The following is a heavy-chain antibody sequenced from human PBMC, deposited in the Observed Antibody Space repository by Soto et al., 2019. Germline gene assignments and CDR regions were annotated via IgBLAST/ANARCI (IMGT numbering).Heavy chain of an antibody. Sequence: VQLVESGGGVVQPGRSLRLSCAASGFTFSSYGMHWVRQAPGKGLEWVAVISYDGSNKYYADSVKGRFTISRDNSKNTLYLQMNSLRAEDTAVYYCAKDLGQPYFDYWGQGTLVTVSS. V-gene: IGHV3-30*18. CDR1: GFTFSSYG. CDR2: ISYDGSNK. D-gene: IGHD2-2*01. J-gene: IGHJ4*02. CDR3: AKDLGQPYFDY.